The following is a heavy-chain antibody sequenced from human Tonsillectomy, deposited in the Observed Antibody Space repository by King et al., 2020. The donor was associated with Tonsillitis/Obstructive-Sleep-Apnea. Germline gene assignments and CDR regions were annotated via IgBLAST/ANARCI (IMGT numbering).Heavy chain of an antibody. CDR2: ISSSSTI. Sequence: VQLVESGGGLVQPGGSLRLSCAASGFTFSSYTLNWVRQAPGKGLEWVSYISSSSTIYYADSVKGRFTISRDNAKNSLYLQMNSLRDEDTAVYYCARDTKYSGYGPLDSFDVWGKGTMVTVSS. V-gene: IGHV3-48*02. D-gene: IGHD5-12*01. J-gene: IGHJ3*01. CDR1: GFTFSSYT. CDR3: ARDTKYSGYGPLDSFDV.